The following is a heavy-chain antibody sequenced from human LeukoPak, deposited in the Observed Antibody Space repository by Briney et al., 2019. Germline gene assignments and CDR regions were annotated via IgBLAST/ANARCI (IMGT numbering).Heavy chain of an antibody. CDR1: GFTFSSYG. J-gene: IGHJ4*02. Sequence: GRSLRLSCAASGFTFSSYGMHWVRQAPGKGLEWVAVISYDGSNKYYADSVKGRFTISRDNSKNTLYLQMNSLRAEDTAVYYCARASGSSYYFDYWGQGTLVTVSS. CDR2: ISYDGSNK. V-gene: IGHV3-30*03. D-gene: IGHD6-6*01. CDR3: ARASGSSYYFDY.